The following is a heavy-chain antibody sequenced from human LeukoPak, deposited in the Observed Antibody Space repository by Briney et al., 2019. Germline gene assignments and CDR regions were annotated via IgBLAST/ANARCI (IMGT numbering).Heavy chain of an antibody. CDR2: INHSGST. Sequence: PSETLSLTCAVYGGSFSGYYWSWIRQPPGKGLEWIGEINHSGSTNYNPSLKRRVTKSVDTSKNQFSLRLSSMTAADTAVYYCARVDYGDHHFDYWGQGTLVTVSS. D-gene: IGHD4-17*01. V-gene: IGHV4-34*01. J-gene: IGHJ4*02. CDR1: GGSFSGYY. CDR3: ARVDYGDHHFDY.